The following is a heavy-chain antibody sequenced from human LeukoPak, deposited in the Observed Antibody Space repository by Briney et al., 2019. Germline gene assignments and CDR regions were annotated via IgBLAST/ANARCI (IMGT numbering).Heavy chain of an antibody. D-gene: IGHD4-17*01. J-gene: IGHJ4*02. V-gene: IGHV1-18*01. CDR2: ISAYNGNT. Sequence: ASVKVSCKASGYTFTSYGISWVRQAPGQGLEWMGWISAYNGNTNYAQKLQGRVTMTTDTSTSTAYMELRSLRSDDTAVYYCARDNVLNGDYVGEQQSSIWDEPRFDYWGQGTLVTVSS. CDR1: GYTFTSYG. CDR3: ARDNVLNGDYVGEQQSSIWDEPRFDY.